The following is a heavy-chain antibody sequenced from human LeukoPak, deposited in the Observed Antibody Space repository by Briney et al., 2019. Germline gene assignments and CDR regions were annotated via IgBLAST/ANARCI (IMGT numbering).Heavy chain of an antibody. CDR1: GGTFSSYA. V-gene: IGHV1-69*05. D-gene: IGHD1-26*01. CDR2: IIPIFGTA. J-gene: IGHJ4*02. Sequence: GALVKVSCKASGGTFSSYAISWVRQAPGQGLEWMGGIIPIFGTANYAQKFQGRVTITTDESTSTAYMELSSLRSEDTAVYYCARGIVGAFDYWGQGTLVTVSS. CDR3: ARGIVGAFDY.